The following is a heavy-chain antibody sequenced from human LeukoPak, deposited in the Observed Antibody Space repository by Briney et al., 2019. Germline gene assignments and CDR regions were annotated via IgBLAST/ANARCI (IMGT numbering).Heavy chain of an antibody. J-gene: IGHJ4*02. D-gene: IGHD6-13*01. CDR2: IYHSGST. Sequence: SGTLSLTCAVSGGSISSSNWWSWVRQPPGKGPEWIGEIYHSGSTNYNPSLKSRLTISVDKSKNQFSLKLSSVTAADTAVYYCARVPRAIAAAGRFDYWGQGTLVTVSS. V-gene: IGHV4-4*02. CDR1: GGSISSSNW. CDR3: ARVPRAIAAAGRFDY.